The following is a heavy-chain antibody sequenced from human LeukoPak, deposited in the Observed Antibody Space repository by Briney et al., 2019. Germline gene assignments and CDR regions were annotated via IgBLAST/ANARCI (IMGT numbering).Heavy chain of an antibody. J-gene: IGHJ4*02. CDR3: AKDATWIQLWLDY. Sequence: QPGGSLRLSCVASEITLSSYAMTWVRQAPGKGLEVVAAITGSGGTTYYADSVKGRFTISRDNTKNMAFLQMNTLRADDTAVYYCAKDATWIQLWLDYWGQGTLVTVSS. CDR1: EITLSSYA. CDR2: ITGSGGTT. D-gene: IGHD5-18*01. V-gene: IGHV3-23*01.